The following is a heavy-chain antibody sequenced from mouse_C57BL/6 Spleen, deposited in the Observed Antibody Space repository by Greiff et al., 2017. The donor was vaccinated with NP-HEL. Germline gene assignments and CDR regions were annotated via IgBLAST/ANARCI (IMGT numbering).Heavy chain of an antibody. J-gene: IGHJ4*01. CDR2: IDPSDSYT. V-gene: IGHV1-50*01. CDR1: GYTFTSYW. D-gene: IGHD2-4*01. Sequence: QVQLQQPGAELVKPGASVKLSCKASGYTFTSYWMQWVKQRPGQGLEWIGEIDPSDSYTNYNQKLKGKATLTVDTSSSTAYMQLSSLTSEDSAVYYCARGGGYYDYLYYAMDYWGQGTSVTVSS. CDR3: ARGGGYYDYLYYAMDY.